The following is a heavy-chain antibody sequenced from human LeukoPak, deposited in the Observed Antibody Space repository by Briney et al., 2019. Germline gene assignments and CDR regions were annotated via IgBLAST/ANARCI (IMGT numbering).Heavy chain of an antibody. D-gene: IGHD4-17*01. J-gene: IGHJ4*02. CDR3: AREGTTVTHPFDY. Sequence: GGSLRLSCAASGFNFRSYWMHWVRQAPGKGLVWVSRINSDGSSTSYADSVRGRFTISRDNAKNTLYLQMNSLRAEDTAVYYCAREGTTVTHPFDYWGQVTLVTVSS. V-gene: IGHV3-74*01. CDR1: GFNFRSYW. CDR2: INSDGSST.